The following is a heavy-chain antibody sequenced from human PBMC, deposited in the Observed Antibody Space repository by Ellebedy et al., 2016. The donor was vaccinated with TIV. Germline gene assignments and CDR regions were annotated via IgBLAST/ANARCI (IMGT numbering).Heavy chain of an antibody. D-gene: IGHD3-16*02. J-gene: IGHJ4*02. CDR2: IYYSGST. V-gene: IGHV4-59*01. CDR1: GGSISSYY. CDR3: ARSVGGVIVPLVYFDY. Sequence: SETLSLXCTVSGGSISSYYWSWIRQPPGKGLEWIGYIYYSGSTNYNPSLKSRVTISVDTSKNQFSLKLSSVTAADTAVYYCARSVGGVIVPLVYFDYWGQGTLVTVSS.